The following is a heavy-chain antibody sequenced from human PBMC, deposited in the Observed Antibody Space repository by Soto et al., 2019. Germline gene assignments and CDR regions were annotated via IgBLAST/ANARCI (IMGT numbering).Heavy chain of an antibody. CDR2: ISGSGGST. Sequence: GGSLRLSCAASGFTFSSYAMSWVRQAPGKGLEWVSAISGSGGSTYYADSVKGRFTISRDNSKNTLYLQMNSLRAEDTAVYYCAKNVVVPAATHWWYFDLWGRGTLVTVSS. V-gene: IGHV3-23*01. D-gene: IGHD2-2*01. CDR3: AKNVVVPAATHWWYFDL. CDR1: GFTFSSYA. J-gene: IGHJ2*01.